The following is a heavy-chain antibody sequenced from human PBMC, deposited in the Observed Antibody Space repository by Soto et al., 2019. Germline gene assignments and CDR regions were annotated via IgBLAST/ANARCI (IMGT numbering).Heavy chain of an antibody. CDR2: VYYSGSS. Sequence: SETLSLTCTVSGDSISGGASFWSWIRQPPGKGLEWIANVYYSGSSYYNPSLKSRLTTSVDTTKNQFSLQLKSMTAADTAVYYCAKLSCTSSTCYFPGWFDPWGQGTLVTVSS. D-gene: IGHD2-2*01. J-gene: IGHJ5*02. CDR3: AKLSCTSSTCYFPGWFDP. V-gene: IGHV4-31*03. CDR1: GDSISGGASF.